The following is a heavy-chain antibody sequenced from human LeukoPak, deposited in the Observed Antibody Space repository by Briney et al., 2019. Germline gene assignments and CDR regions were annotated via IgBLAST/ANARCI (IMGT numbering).Heavy chain of an antibody. D-gene: IGHD3-22*01. CDR2: IKQDGSEK. CDR3: ARKGGYSSGYYY. V-gene: IGHV3-7*01. Sequence: PGGSLRLSCAASGFTFSDYWMTWVRQAPGKGLEWVANIKQDGSEKDYVDSVKGRFTISRGNAKNSLYLQMDSLRVEDTAVYYCARKGGYSSGYYYWGQGTLVTVSS. CDR1: GFTFSDYW. J-gene: IGHJ4*02.